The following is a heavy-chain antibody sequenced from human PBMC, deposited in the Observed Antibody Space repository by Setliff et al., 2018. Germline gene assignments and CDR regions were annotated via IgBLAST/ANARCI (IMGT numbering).Heavy chain of an antibody. CDR1: GYTFTGYY. Sequence: ASVKVSCKASGYTFTGYYMHWVRQAPGQGLEWMGWINPNSGGTSSAQKFQGRVTMTRDTSISTAYMELSGLRSDDAAVYYCARGVSSGNSASGNFPNGGYLQQWGQGTPVTVSS. D-gene: IGHD3-22*01. CDR2: INPNSGGT. J-gene: IGHJ1*01. V-gene: IGHV1-2*02. CDR3: ARGVSSGNSASGNFPNGGYLQQ.